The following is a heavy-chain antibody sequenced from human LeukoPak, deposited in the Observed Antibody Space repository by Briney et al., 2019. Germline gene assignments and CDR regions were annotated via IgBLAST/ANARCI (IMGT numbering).Heavy chain of an antibody. J-gene: IGHJ4*02. CDR3: ARCSTYGDYVPFDY. V-gene: IGHV4-59*06. CDR2: IYYSGST. D-gene: IGHD4-17*01. Sequence: SETLSLTCTVSGGSISSYYWSWIRQPPGKGLEWIGYIYYSGSTYYNPSLKSRVTISVDTSKNQFSLKLSSVTAADTAVYYCARCSTYGDYVPFDYWGQGTLVTVSS. CDR1: GGSISSYY.